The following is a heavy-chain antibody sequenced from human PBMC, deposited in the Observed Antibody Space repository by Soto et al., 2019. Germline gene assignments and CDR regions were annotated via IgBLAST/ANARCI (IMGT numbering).Heavy chain of an antibody. D-gene: IGHD2-15*01. CDR2: IYYTGST. CDR3: AREAVAATNWFDP. CDR1: GASISSTSYH. V-gene: IGHV4-39*01. Sequence: PSETLSLTCIVSGASISSTSYHWGWIRQFPGKGLEWIGSIYYTGSTYYNPSLKSRVTISVDTSKNQFSLKLNSVAAADTALYYCAREAVAATNWFDPWGQGTLVTVS. J-gene: IGHJ5*02.